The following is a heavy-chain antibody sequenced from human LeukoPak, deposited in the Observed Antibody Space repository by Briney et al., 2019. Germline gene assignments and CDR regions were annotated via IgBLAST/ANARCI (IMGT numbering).Heavy chain of an antibody. J-gene: IGHJ6*02. CDR2: IHFSGNS. CDR1: GGSISMSTYY. Sequence: PSETLSLTCTVSGGSISMSTYYWGWIRQPPGKGLECIGSIHFSGNSYYNPSPSLKSRVTISVDTSKNQFSLNVISVTAADTPVYYCARFTRSSSSHYYYYAMDVWGQGTTVTVSS. D-gene: IGHD6-6*01. V-gene: IGHV4-39*01. CDR3: ARFTRSSSSHYYYYAMDV.